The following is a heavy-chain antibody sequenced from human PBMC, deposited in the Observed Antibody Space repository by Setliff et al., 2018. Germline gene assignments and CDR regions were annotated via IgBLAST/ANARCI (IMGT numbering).Heavy chain of an antibody. CDR1: GGSISSHY. Sequence: SETLSLTCTVSGGSISSHYWSWIRQPPGKGLEWIGSIYYSGSTNYNPSLKSRVTISLDTSRNQFSLKLTSVTAADTAVYYCARVRKGYSGYDFGDYWGQGTLVTVSS. CDR2: IYYSGST. J-gene: IGHJ4*02. D-gene: IGHD5-12*01. CDR3: ARVRKGYSGYDFGDY. V-gene: IGHV4-59*11.